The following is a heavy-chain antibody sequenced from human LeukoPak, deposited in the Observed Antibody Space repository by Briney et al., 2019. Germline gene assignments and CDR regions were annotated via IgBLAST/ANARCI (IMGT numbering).Heavy chain of an antibody. J-gene: IGHJ5*02. Sequence: GGSLTLSCAASGFTFSSYAMSWVRQAPGKGLEWVSAISGSGGGTYYADSVKGRFTISRDNSKNTLYLQMNSLRAEDTAVYYCAKLDYDYVWGSYRYTDKNWFDPWGQGTLVTVSS. V-gene: IGHV3-23*01. CDR2: ISGSGGGT. CDR1: GFTFSSYA. D-gene: IGHD3-16*02. CDR3: AKLDYDYVWGSYRYTDKNWFDP.